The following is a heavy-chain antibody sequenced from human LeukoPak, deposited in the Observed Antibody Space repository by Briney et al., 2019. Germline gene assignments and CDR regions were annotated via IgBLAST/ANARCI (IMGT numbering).Heavy chain of an antibody. D-gene: IGHD3-10*01. CDR1: GFTFSSYA. Sequence: GGSLRLSCAASGFTFSSYAMHWVRQAPGKGLEWVAVISYDGSNKYYADSVKGRFTISRDNSKNTVYLQMNSLRPEDTAVYYCAKDLPPFDYYGSGGGYWGQGTLVIVSS. CDR3: AKDLPPFDYYGSGGGY. V-gene: IGHV3-30*04. CDR2: ISYDGSNK. J-gene: IGHJ4*02.